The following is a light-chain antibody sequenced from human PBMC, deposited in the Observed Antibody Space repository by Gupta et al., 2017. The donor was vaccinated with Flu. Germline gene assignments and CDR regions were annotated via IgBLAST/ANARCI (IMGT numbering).Light chain of an antibody. J-gene: IGLJ3*02. CDR1: SSNFATAS. Sequence: QSVLTQPPSLSAAPGQKVTISCSATSSNFATASVAWYQKLPGTVPKVLIFENDKRRSGVPDRFSGSRSGTSATLDITGLQTGDEADYYCATWDSSRTGEVFGGGTKLTVL. V-gene: IGLV1-51*02. CDR3: ATWDSSRTGEV. CDR2: END.